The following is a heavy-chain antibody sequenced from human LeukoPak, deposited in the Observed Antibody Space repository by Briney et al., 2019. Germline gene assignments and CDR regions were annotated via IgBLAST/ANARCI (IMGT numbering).Heavy chain of an antibody. V-gene: IGHV1-24*01. CDR3: ATNRPADCSGGSCGIDAFDI. J-gene: IGHJ3*02. Sequence: ASVKVSCKVSGYTLTELSMHWVRQAPGKGLEWMGGFDPEDGETIYAQKFQGRVTMTEDTSTDTAYMELSSLRSEDTAVYYCATNRPADCSGGSCGIDAFDIWGQGTMVTVSS. D-gene: IGHD2-15*01. CDR1: GYTLTELS. CDR2: FDPEDGET.